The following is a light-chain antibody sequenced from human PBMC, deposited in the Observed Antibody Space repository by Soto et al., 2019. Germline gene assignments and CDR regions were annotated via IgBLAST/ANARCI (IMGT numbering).Light chain of an antibody. CDR2: DAS. Sequence: EIVLTQSPGTLSVSPGERATLSCTASQSLRSNFLAWYQQKPGQAPRLLIYDASSRAAGIPDRFSGSGSGTDFTLTITRLEPEDFAVYHCQMYGSSPPGTFGQGTKVDIK. CDR3: QMYGSSPPGT. J-gene: IGKJ1*01. V-gene: IGKV3-20*01. CDR1: QSLRSNF.